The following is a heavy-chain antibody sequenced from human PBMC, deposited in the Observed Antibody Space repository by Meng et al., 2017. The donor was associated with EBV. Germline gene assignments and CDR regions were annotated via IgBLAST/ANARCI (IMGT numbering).Heavy chain of an antibody. CDR2: INAGNGNT. CDR3: ARSGATIFGVVIPTYYFDY. Sequence: QVQLVLSRAEVKKPGASVKVSCKASGYTFTSYAMHWVRQAPGQRLEWMGWINAGNGNTKYSQKFQGRVTITRDTSASTAYMELSSLRSEDTAVYYCARSGATIFGVVIPTYYFDYWGQGTLVTVSS. V-gene: IGHV1-3*01. J-gene: IGHJ4*02. D-gene: IGHD3-3*01. CDR1: GYTFTSYA.